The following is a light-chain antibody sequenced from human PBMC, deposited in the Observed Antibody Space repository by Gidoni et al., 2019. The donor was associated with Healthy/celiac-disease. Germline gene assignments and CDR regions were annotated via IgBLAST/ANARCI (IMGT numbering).Light chain of an antibody. V-gene: IGLV2-23*01. Sequence: SALPQPASVSGSPDQSITISCTGTSSDVGSYNLVSWYQQHPGKAPKLMIYEGSKRPSGVSNRFSGSKSGNTASLTISGLQAEDEADYYCCSYAGSSTYVFGTGTKVTVL. CDR2: EGS. CDR1: SSDVGSYNL. J-gene: IGLJ1*01. CDR3: CSYAGSSTYV.